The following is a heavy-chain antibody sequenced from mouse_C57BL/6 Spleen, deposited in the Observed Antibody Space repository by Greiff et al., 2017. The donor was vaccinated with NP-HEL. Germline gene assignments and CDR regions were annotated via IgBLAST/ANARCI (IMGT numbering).Heavy chain of an antibody. D-gene: IGHD1-1*01. CDR1: GYTFTSYW. CDR2: IHPSDSDT. J-gene: IGHJ4*01. Sequence: QVQLQQPGAELAMPGASVKLSCKASGYTFTSYWMHWVKQRPGQGLEWIGRIHPSDSDTNYNQKFKGKATLTVDKSSSTAYMQLSSLTSEDSAVYYCANYGGSYVDAMDYWGQGTSVTVSS. V-gene: IGHV1-74*01. CDR3: ANYGGSYVDAMDY.